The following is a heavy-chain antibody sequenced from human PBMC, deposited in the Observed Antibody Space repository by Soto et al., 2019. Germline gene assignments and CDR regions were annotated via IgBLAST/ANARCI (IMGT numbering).Heavy chain of an antibody. J-gene: IGHJ5*02. D-gene: IGHD3-10*01. Sequence: GGSLRLSCAASGFAFSNDWMNWVRQAPGKGLEWVAVISYDGNNKYNADSVKGRFTISRDNSKNTLDLQMNSLRAEDTAVYYCATYGPGISWGQGSLVTVSS. CDR1: GFAFSNDW. CDR3: ATYGPGIS. V-gene: IGHV3-30*03. CDR2: ISYDGNNK.